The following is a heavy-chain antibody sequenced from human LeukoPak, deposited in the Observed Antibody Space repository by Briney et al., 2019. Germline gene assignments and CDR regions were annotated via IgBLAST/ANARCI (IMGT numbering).Heavy chain of an antibody. CDR3: TTWPAAHLKFDY. CDR1: GFTFGDYA. V-gene: IGHV3-49*04. J-gene: IGHJ4*02. D-gene: IGHD2-2*01. CDR2: IRSKAYGGTT. Sequence: GRSLRLSCTASGFTFGDYAMSWVRQAPGKGLEWVGFIRSKAYGGTTDYAAPVKGTFTIARDDSINTLYLQMNSLKTEDTAVYYCTTWPAAHLKFDYWGQGTLVTVSS.